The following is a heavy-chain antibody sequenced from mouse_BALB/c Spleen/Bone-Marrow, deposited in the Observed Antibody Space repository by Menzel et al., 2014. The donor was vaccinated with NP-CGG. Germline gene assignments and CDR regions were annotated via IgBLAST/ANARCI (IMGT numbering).Heavy chain of an antibody. CDR1: GYSITSDYA. V-gene: IGHV3-2*02. J-gene: IGHJ2*01. CDR2: ISFSGGT. CDR3: SRGAFYFDF. Sequence: VQLKESGPGLVKPSQSLSLTCTVTGYSITSDYAWNWIRQFPENKLEWLGYISFSGGTTYNPSLESRISITRDTSKNQFFLQLNSVTTEDTATYYCSRGAFYFDFWGHGTTLTVSS.